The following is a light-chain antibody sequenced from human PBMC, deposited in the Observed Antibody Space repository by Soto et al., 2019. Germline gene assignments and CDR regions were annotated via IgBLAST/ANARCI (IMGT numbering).Light chain of an antibody. J-gene: IGLJ2*01. CDR2: EDN. V-gene: IGLV6-57*04. Sequence: LTQPHSVSESPGKTVTISCTRSSGSFDRNYVQWYQQRPGSAPTIVIYEDNQRPSGVPDRFSGSIDSSSNSASLTISGLKTEDEANYYCQSYDSSDVVFGGGTQLTVL. CDR1: SGSFDRNY. CDR3: QSYDSSDVV.